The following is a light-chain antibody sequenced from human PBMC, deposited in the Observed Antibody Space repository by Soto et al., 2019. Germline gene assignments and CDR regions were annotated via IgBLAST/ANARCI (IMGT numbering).Light chain of an antibody. Sequence: EGVLTPSAAALSLTPLERTTLSCSASQSFSSSYLAWYQQKPGQAPRLLIYAASSRATGIPDRFSGSGSGTDFTLTISRLEPEDVAVYYCEQYGRSRWTCGQGTRVDIK. CDR1: QSFSSSY. V-gene: IGKV3-20*01. CDR2: AAS. J-gene: IGKJ1*01. CDR3: EQYGRSRWT.